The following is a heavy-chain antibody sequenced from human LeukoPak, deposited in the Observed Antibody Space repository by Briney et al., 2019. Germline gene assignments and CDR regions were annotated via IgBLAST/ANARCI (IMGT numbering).Heavy chain of an antibody. Sequence: GASVKVSCKASGCTFTSYYIHWVRQAPGQGLEWMGKINPTGGSTSSAQKFQGRVTMTRDMSTSTVYMELSSLTSEDTAVYYCANGGYWGQGTLVTVSS. D-gene: IGHD3-10*01. J-gene: IGHJ4*02. CDR1: GCTFTSYY. CDR2: INPTGGST. V-gene: IGHV1-46*01. CDR3: ANGGY.